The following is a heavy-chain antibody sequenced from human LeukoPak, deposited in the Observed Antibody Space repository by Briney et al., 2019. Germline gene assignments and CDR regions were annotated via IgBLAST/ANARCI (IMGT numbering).Heavy chain of an antibody. CDR1: GFTFSSYS. D-gene: IGHD4-17*01. CDR2: ISSSSSYI. CDR3: ARDRPRHYGDPYYFDY. V-gene: IGHV3-21*01. Sequence: PGGSLRLSCAASGFTFSSYSMNWVRQAPGKGLEWVSSISSSSSYIYYADSVKGRFTISRDNAKNSLYQQMNSLRAEDTAVYYCARDRPRHYGDPYYFDYWGQGTLVTVSS. J-gene: IGHJ4*02.